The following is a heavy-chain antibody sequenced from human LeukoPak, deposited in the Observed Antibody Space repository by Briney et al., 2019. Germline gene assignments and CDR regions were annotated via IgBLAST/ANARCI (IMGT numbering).Heavy chain of an antibody. CDR2: ISYDGSNK. D-gene: IGHD7-27*01. V-gene: IGHV3-30*04. CDR1: GFTFSSYT. J-gene: IGHJ3*02. CDR3: ATSGLPDAFDI. Sequence: PGGSLRLSCAASGFTFSSYTMHWVRQAPGKGLEWVAVISYDGSNKYYADSVKGRFTISRDNSKNTLYVQMNSLRAEDTAVYYCATSGLPDAFDIWGQGTMVTVSS.